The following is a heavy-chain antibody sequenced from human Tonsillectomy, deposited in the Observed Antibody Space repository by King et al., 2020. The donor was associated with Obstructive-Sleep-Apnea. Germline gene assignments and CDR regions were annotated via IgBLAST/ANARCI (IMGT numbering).Heavy chain of an antibody. CDR2: ISTSGSN. CDR1: GGSISSYY. Sequence: VQLQESGPGLVKPSETLSLTCTVSGGSISSYYWSWIRQPAGKGLEWIVRISTSGSNNYNPSLKSRVTMSVDTSKNQFSLKLSSVTAADTAVYYCARENSSSGRYFDLWGRGTLVTVSS. D-gene: IGHD6-13*01. V-gene: IGHV4-4*07. CDR3: ARENSSSGRYFDL. J-gene: IGHJ2*01.